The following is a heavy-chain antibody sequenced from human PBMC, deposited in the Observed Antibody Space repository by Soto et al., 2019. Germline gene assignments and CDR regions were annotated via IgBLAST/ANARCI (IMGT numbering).Heavy chain of an antibody. Sequence: VASVKVSCKASGGTFSSYAISWVRQAPGQGLEWMGGIIPIFGTANYAQKFQGRVTITADESTSTAYMELSSLRSEDTAVYYCARDLDYYYGSGPYPPHNWFDPWGQGTLVTVSS. CDR3: ARDLDYYYGSGPYPPHNWFDP. J-gene: IGHJ5*02. CDR2: IIPIFGTA. CDR1: GGTFSSYA. D-gene: IGHD3-10*01. V-gene: IGHV1-69*13.